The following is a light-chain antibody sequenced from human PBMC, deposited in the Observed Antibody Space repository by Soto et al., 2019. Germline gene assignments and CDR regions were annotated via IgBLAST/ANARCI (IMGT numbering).Light chain of an antibody. V-gene: IGKV3-20*01. CDR3: QQYGSYPLT. CDR1: QSVSSSY. CDR2: GAS. J-gene: IGKJ4*01. Sequence: EIVLKQSPGTLSLSPGERATLSCRASQSVSSSYLAWYQQKPGQAPRLLIYGASSRATGIPDRFSGSGSGTDFTLTISRLEPEDFAVYYWQQYGSYPLTFGGGTKVDIK.